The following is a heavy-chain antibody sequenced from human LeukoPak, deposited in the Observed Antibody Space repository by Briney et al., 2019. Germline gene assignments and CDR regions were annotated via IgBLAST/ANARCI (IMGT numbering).Heavy chain of an antibody. CDR2: ISNDGSNK. CDR3: ARWCGSFCAEYFQH. D-gene: IGHD1-26*01. Sequence: PGGSLRLSCAASGFTFSNNAMHWVRQAPGKGLEWVAVISNDGSNKYYSDSVKGRITISRDNSKNTLYLQMNSLRAEDTAVYYCARWCGSFCAEYFQHWGQGTLVTVSS. V-gene: IGHV3-30-3*01. CDR1: GFTFSNNA. J-gene: IGHJ1*01.